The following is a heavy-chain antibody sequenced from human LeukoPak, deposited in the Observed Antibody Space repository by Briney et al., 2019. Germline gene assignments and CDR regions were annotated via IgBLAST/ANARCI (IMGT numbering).Heavy chain of an antibody. CDR1: GFAFNTYA. J-gene: IGHJ4*01. CDR2: IWHDGSLY. CDR3: AREIFGSGSYTDF. D-gene: IGHD3-10*01. Sequence: GGALRLSCSAPGFAFNTYAMHWVRQAPGQGLEWVALIWHDGSLYFYSKSVRGQFTISRDNSKNTGSLQMKNLRTEETVVYYCAREIFGSGSYTDFWGQGTLVTVSS. V-gene: IGHV3-33*01.